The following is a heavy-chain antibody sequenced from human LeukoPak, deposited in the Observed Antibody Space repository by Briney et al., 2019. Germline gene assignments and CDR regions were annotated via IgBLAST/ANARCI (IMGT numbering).Heavy chain of an antibody. CDR3: ARWAGFCSSNNCYNPFDY. V-gene: IGHV1-69*05. J-gene: IGHJ4*02. CDR1: GGTFSSYA. D-gene: IGHD2-2*02. Sequence: SVKVSCKASGGTFSSYAISWVRQAPGQGLEWMGGIIPIFGTTSYAQKFQGRVTVTTDESTSTVYMELSSLRSEDTAVYYCARWAGFCSSNNCYNPFDYWGQGTLVTVSS. CDR2: IIPIFGTT.